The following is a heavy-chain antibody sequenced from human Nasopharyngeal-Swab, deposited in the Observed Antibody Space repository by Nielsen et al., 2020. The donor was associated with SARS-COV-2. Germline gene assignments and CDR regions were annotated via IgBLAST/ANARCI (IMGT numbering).Heavy chain of an antibody. Sequence: LKISCTASGFTFSTYSMNWVRQAPGKGLEWVSSISGTSTYIYYADSVKGRFTVSRDNARNSLYLQMNSLSGDDTAVYFCARDLVSSWRAIGNWYFDLWGRGTLVTVSS. CDR3: ARDLVSSWRAIGNWYFDL. CDR2: ISGTSTYI. D-gene: IGHD6-13*01. V-gene: IGHV3-21*01. J-gene: IGHJ2*01. CDR1: GFTFSTYS.